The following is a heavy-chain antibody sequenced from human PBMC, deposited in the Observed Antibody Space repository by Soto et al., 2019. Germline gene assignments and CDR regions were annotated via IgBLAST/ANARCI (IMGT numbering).Heavy chain of an antibody. V-gene: IGHV5-51*01. D-gene: IGHD2-2*01. Sequence: PGESLKISCKGSGYSFTSYWIGWVRQMPGKGLEWMGIIYPGDSDTRYSPSFQGQVTISADKSISTAYLQWSSLKASDTAMYYCARHNEEDIVLVPAAPGHQYYYYGMDVWGQGTTVTVSS. J-gene: IGHJ6*02. CDR2: IYPGDSDT. CDR1: GYSFTSYW. CDR3: ARHNEEDIVLVPAAPGHQYYYYGMDV.